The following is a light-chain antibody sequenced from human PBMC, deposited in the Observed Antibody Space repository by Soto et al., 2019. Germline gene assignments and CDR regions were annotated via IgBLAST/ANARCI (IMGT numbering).Light chain of an antibody. CDR1: QSVSSSY. V-gene: IGKV3-20*01. J-gene: IGKJ1*01. CDR2: GAS. Sequence: EIVLTQSPGTLSLSPGERATLSCRASQSVSSSYLAWYQQKPGQAPRLLIYGASSRATGIPDRFSGSGSGKDFTLTISRLEPEDFAVYYCQQYGSSPPWTFGQGTKVEMK. CDR3: QQYGSSPPWT.